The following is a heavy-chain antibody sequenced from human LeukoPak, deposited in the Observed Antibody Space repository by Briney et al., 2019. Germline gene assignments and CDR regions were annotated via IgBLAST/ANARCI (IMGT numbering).Heavy chain of an antibody. Sequence: GESLKISCKGSGDSFNSYWIAWVRPVPGKGLEWMGSIYPGDSDTKYGPSFQGQVTISVDKSIRTAYLQWSSLKASDTAMYYCARLYDILTGYNNWFDPWGQGTLVTVSS. CDR1: GDSFNSYW. D-gene: IGHD3-9*01. J-gene: IGHJ5*02. CDR2: IYPGDSDT. CDR3: ARLYDILTGYNNWFDP. V-gene: IGHV5-51*01.